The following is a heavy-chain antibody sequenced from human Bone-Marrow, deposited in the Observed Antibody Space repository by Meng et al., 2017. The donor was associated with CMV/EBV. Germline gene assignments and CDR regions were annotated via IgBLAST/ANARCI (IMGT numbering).Heavy chain of an antibody. V-gene: IGHV3-9*01. CDR3: ARQGVREIETAMVPYGEFDC. D-gene: IGHD5-18*01. J-gene: IGHJ4*02. Sequence: SLKISCAASGFTFDDYAMHWVRQAPGKGLEWVSGISWNSGSIGYADSVKGRFTISRDNAKNSLYLQMNSLRAEDTALYYCARQGVREIETAMVPYGEFDCWGQGTLVTVSS. CDR2: ISWNSGSI. CDR1: GFTFDDYA.